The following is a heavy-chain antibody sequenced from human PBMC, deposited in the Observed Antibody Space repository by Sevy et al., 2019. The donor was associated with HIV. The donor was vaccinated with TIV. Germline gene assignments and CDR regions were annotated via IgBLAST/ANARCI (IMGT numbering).Heavy chain of an antibody. CDR1: GGPISSYY. J-gene: IGHJ3*02. Sequence: SETLSLTCTVSGGPISSYYWSWIRQPPGKGLEWIGYIYYSGSTNYNPSLKSRVTISVDTSKNQFSLKLSSVTAADTAVYYCARGYRVVPAAIGGAFDIWGQGTMVTVSS. CDR3: ARGYRVVPAAIGGAFDI. CDR2: IYYSGST. V-gene: IGHV4-59*01. D-gene: IGHD2-2*01.